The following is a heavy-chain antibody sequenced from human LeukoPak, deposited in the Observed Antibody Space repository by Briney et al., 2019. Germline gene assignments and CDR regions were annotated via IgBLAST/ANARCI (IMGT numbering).Heavy chain of an antibody. V-gene: IGHV1-8*02. J-gene: IGHJ6*03. D-gene: IGHD4-17*01. CDR1: GYTFTSYD. CDR3: ARDTMVTMGYYMDV. CDR2: MNPNSGNT. Sequence: EAAVKVSCKASGYTFTSYDINWVRQATGQGLEWMGWMNPNSGNTGYAQKFQGRGTMTRDTSTSTVYMELSSLRSEDTAVYYCARDTMVTMGYYMDVWGKGTTVTISS.